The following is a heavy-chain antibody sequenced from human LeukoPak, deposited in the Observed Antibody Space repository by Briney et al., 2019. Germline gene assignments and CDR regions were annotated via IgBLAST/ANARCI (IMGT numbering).Heavy chain of an antibody. CDR1: GFTFGSYG. D-gene: IGHD3-3*01. J-gene: IGHJ4*02. V-gene: IGHV3-33*01. Sequence: SGGSLRLSCSASGFTFGSYGMHWVRQAPGKGLEWVALIWYPGNDVDYADSVKGRFTISRDNSKNTLYLQMNSVRAEDTAVYFCARDFWNEPSKYFDYWGQGTLVTVSS. CDR3: ARDFWNEPSKYFDY. CDR2: IWYPGNDV.